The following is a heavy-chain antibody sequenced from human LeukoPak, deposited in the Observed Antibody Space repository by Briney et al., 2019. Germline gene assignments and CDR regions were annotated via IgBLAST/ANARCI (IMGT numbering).Heavy chain of an antibody. Sequence: SQTLSLTCTVSGGSISSGSYYWSWIRQPAGKGLEWIGRIYTSGSTNYNPSLKSRVTISVDTSKNQFSLKLSSVTAADTAVYYCAREVTGTAVAGTVWFDPWGQGTLVTVSS. J-gene: IGHJ5*02. V-gene: IGHV4-61*02. CDR1: GGSISSGSYY. CDR3: AREVTGTAVAGTVWFDP. D-gene: IGHD6-19*01. CDR2: IYTSGST.